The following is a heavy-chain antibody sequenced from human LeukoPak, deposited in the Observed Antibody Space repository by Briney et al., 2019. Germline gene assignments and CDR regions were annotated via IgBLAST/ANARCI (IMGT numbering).Heavy chain of an antibody. CDR2: IYYSGGT. V-gene: IGHV4-31*03. CDR3: VKDHSGCADY. D-gene: IGHD6-19*01. CDR1: GGSISSGNYY. Sequence: SETLSLTCTVSGGSISSGNYYWSWLRQHPGKGLEWIGYIYYSGGTQYNPSLKSRLTISVDTSKNQFSLRLSSVTAADTAVYYCVKDHSGCADYWGQGTLVTVSS. J-gene: IGHJ4*02.